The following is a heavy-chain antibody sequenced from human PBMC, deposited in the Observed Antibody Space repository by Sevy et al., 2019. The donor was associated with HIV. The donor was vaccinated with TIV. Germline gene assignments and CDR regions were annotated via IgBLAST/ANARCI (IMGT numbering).Heavy chain of an antibody. Sequence: SETLSLTCTVSGGSVSSGSYYWSWIRQPPGKGLEWIGDIYQSGSTKYKPYLKSRVNLAVDTSKNQFSLKLSSVTAADTAVYYCARAYSSSWTGYYFDYWGQGTLVTVSS. V-gene: IGHV4-61*01. CDR3: ARAYSSSWTGYYFDY. J-gene: IGHJ4*02. D-gene: IGHD6-13*01. CDR1: GGSVSSGSYY. CDR2: IYQSGST.